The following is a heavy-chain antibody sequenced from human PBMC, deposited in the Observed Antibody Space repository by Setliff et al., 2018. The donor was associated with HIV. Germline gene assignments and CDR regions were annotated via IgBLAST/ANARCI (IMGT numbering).Heavy chain of an antibody. CDR3: AGSWSGYPLSFGY. V-gene: IGHV4-38-2*01. Sequence: PSETLSLTCAVSGYSISSGYYWGWIRQPPGKGLEWIGRIYTSGSTNYNPSLKSRVTISVDTSKNQFSLKLSSVTAADTAVYYCAGSWSGYPLSFGYWGQGTLVTVSS. CDR1: GYSISSGYY. CDR2: IYTSGST. J-gene: IGHJ4*02. D-gene: IGHD3-3*01.